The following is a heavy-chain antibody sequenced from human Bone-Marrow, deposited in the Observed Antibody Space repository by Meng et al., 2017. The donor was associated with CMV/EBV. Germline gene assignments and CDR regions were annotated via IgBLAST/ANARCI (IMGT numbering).Heavy chain of an antibody. V-gene: IGHV3-23*03. CDR1: GSTFSSYA. D-gene: IGHD3-16*01. CDR3: AKSTLAVPWGSFDY. J-gene: IGHJ4*02. Sequence: GESLKIPCAASGSTFSSYAMSWVRQAPGKGLEWVAVIYSGGGSTYYADSVKGRFTISRDNSKNTLYLQMNSLRAEDTAVYYCAKSTLAVPWGSFDYWGQGTLVTVSS. CDR2: IYSGGGST.